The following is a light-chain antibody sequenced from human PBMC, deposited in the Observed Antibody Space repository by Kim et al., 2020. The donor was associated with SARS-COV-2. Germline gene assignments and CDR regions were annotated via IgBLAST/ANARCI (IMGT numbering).Light chain of an antibody. Sequence: DIVMTQSPDSLAVSLGERATIDCKSSQSVLYSSNNKNYLAWYQHKPGQPPKLLIYWASTRESGVPDRFSGSGSGTDFTLTINSLQAEDVAVYYCQQYFSTRTFGLGTKVDIK. J-gene: IGKJ1*01. CDR1: QSVLYSSNNKNY. CDR2: WAS. V-gene: IGKV4-1*01. CDR3: QQYFSTRT.